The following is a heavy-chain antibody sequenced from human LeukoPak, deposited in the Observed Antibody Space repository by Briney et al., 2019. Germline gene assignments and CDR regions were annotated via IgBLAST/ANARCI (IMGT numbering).Heavy chain of an antibody. CDR3: AKGNYGDYRTFDY. J-gene: IGHJ4*02. Sequence: GGSLRLSCAASGFTFSSYSMNWVRQAPGKGLEWVSSISSSSSYIYYADSVKGRFTISRDNAKNSLYLQMNSLRAEDTALYYCAKGNYGDYRTFDYWGQGTLVTVSS. D-gene: IGHD4-17*01. CDR2: ISSSSSYI. V-gene: IGHV3-21*04. CDR1: GFTFSSYS.